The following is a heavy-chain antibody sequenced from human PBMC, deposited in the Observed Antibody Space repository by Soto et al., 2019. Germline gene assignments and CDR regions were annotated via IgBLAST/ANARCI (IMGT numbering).Heavy chain of an antibody. CDR3: ARGADKRFVLRYFDWLLPYDY. D-gene: IGHD3-9*01. Sequence: QLQLQESGPGLVKPSETLSLTCTVSGGSISSSSYYWGWIRQPPGKGLEWIGSIYYSGSTYYNPSLKSRVTISVDTSKNQFSLKLSSVTAADTAVYYCARGADKRFVLRYFDWLLPYDYWGQGTLVTDSS. J-gene: IGHJ4*02. CDR1: GGSISSSSYY. CDR2: IYYSGST. V-gene: IGHV4-39*01.